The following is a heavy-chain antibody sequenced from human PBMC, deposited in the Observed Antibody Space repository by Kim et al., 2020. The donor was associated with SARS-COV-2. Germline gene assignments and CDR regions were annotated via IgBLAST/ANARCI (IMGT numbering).Heavy chain of an antibody. D-gene: IGHD3-22*01. CDR3: ARAQRITMIVRYFDL. CDR2: IYYSGST. J-gene: IGHJ2*01. Sequence: SETLSLTCTVSGGSISSGGYYWSWIRQHPGKGLEWIGYIYYSGSTYYNPSLKSRVTISVDTSKNQFSLKLSSVTAANTAVYYCARAQRITMIVRYFDLWGRGTLVTVSS. V-gene: IGHV4-31*03. CDR1: GGSISSGGYY.